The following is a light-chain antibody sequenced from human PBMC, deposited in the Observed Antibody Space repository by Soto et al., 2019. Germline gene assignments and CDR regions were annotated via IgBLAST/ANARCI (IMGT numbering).Light chain of an antibody. CDR3: SSHGGANNFYL. CDR1: SSDIGAYNY. V-gene: IGLV2-8*01. CDR2: EVT. Sequence: QSVLTQPPSASGSPGQSVAISCTGTSSDIGAYNYVSWYQQHPGKVPKPIIYEVTNRPSGVHDRFSASKSGNTASLTVSGLQAEDEADYYCSSHGGANNFYLFGTGTKVTVL. J-gene: IGLJ1*01.